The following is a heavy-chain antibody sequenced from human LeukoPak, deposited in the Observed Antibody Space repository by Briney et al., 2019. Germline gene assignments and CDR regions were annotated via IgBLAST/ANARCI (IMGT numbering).Heavy chain of an antibody. Sequence: GGSLRLSCAASGLTFNTFWVSWVRQTPGKGLEWVANIKEDGTKKYYVDSVKGRFTISRDNAENSLYLQMNSLRAEDTAVYYCARDAAGYDPWGQGTLVTVSS. D-gene: IGHD6-13*01. V-gene: IGHV3-7*01. CDR1: GLTFNTFW. J-gene: IGHJ5*02. CDR3: ARDAAGYDP. CDR2: IKEDGTKK.